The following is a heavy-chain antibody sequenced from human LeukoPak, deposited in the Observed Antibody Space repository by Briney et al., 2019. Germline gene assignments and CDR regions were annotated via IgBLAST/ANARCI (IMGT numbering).Heavy chain of an antibody. J-gene: IGHJ5*02. CDR3: ARGHSSSPNWFDP. V-gene: IGHV3-7*04. Sequence: GGSLRLSCAASGFTFSNYAMRRVRQAPGKGLEWVASIKQDGSEKYYVDSVKGRFTMSRDNAKNSLYLQMNSLRAEDTAVYYCARGHSSSPNWFDPWGQGTLVTVSS. CDR2: IKQDGSEK. D-gene: IGHD6-13*01. CDR1: GFTFSNYA.